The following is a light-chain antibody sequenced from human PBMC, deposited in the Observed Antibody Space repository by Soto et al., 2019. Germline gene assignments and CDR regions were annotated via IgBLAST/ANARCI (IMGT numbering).Light chain of an antibody. Sequence: QSALAQPASVSGSPGQSITISCTGTSNDIGLYNYVSWYQQHPGKAPKLIIYVVSSRPSGISNRFSASKSGNTASLTISGLQAEDEADYYCASYAGGSTLVVFGGGTKLTVL. CDR2: VVS. V-gene: IGLV2-14*01. CDR3: ASYAGGSTLVV. J-gene: IGLJ2*01. CDR1: SNDIGLYNY.